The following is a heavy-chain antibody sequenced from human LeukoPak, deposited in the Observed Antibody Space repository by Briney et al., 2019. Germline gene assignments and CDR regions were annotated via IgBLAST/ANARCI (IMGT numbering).Heavy chain of an antibody. V-gene: IGHV4-38-2*02. Sequence: SETLSLTCAVSGYSISSGYYWGWIRQPPGKGLEWIGSIYHSGSTYYNPSLKSRVTISVDTSKNQFSLKLCSVTAADTAVYYCAREGYYDSSGLNWFDPWGQGTLVTVSS. J-gene: IGHJ5*02. CDR2: IYHSGST. CDR1: GYSISSGYY. D-gene: IGHD3-22*01. CDR3: AREGYYDSSGLNWFDP.